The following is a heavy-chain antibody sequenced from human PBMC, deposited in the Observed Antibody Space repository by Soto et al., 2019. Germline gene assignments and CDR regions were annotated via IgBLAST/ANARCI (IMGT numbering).Heavy chain of an antibody. Sequence: QVQLVQSGAEVKKPGSSVKVSCKVSGDTFRIYPISWVRQAPGQGLEWMGGINPIFGAADYAQKFQGRVTITAGISTSTGYMELSSLRSEDTAVYYCARADYDKAFDIWGQGTMVTVAS. CDR2: INPIFGAA. V-gene: IGHV1-69*06. D-gene: IGHD3-22*01. CDR3: ARADYDKAFDI. J-gene: IGHJ3*02. CDR1: GDTFRIYP.